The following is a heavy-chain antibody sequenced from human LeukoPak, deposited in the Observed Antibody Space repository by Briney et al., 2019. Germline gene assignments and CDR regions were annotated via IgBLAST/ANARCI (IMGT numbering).Heavy chain of an antibody. CDR1: GYTFTSYG. Sequence: GASVKVSCKASGYTFTSYGISWVRQAPGQGLEWMGWISAYNGNTNYAQKLQGRVTMTTDTSTSTAYMELRSLRSDDTAVNYFRAENTAVVWHASYYYYYGMDVWGQGTTVTVSS. CDR3: RAENTAVVWHASYYYYYGMDV. V-gene: IGHV1-18*01. J-gene: IGHJ6*02. CDR2: ISAYNGNT. D-gene: IGHD2/OR15-2a*01.